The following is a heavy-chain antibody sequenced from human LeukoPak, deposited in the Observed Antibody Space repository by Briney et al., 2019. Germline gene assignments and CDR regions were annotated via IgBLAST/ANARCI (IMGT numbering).Heavy chain of an antibody. Sequence: WVRQXXXQGLEWMXXXXAYNGNTNYAQKLQGRVTMTTDTSTSTAYMEMRSLRSDDTAVYYCARHPPPTYYYDSSGYYYFDYWGQGTLVTVSS. CDR3: ARHPPPTYYYDSSGYYYFDY. D-gene: IGHD3-22*01. CDR2: XXAYNGNT. J-gene: IGHJ4*02. V-gene: IGHV1-18*01.